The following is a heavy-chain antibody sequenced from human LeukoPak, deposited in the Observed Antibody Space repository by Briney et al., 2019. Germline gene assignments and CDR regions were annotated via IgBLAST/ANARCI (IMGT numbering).Heavy chain of an antibody. CDR1: GYTFTSYG. Sequence: ASVKVSCKASGYTFTSYGISWVRQAPGQGLEWMGWISAYNGNTNYAQKLQGRVTMTTDTSTSTAYMELRSLRSDDTAVYYCARGPIAARPDNWFDPWGQGTLVTVSS. D-gene: IGHD6-6*01. CDR2: ISAYNGNT. CDR3: ARGPIAARPDNWFDP. J-gene: IGHJ5*02. V-gene: IGHV1-18*01.